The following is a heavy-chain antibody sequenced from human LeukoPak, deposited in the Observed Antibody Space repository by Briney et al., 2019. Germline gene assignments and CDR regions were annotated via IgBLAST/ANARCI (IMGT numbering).Heavy chain of an antibody. CDR3: ARPPDYYDSSGQKSDAFDI. CDR1: GFTFSSYS. Sequence: GGSLRLSCAASGFTFSSYSMNWVRQAPGKGLEWVSSISSSSSYIYYADSVKGRFTISRDNAKNSLYLQMNSLRAEDTAVYYCARPPDYYDSSGQKSDAFDIWGQGTMVTVSS. J-gene: IGHJ3*02. D-gene: IGHD3-22*01. CDR2: ISSSSSYI. V-gene: IGHV3-21*01.